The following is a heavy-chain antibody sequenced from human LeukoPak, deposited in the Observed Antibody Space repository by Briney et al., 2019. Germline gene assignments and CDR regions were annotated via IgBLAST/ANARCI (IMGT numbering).Heavy chain of an antibody. CDR3: ARDRNYDHACDI. CDR1: GGSISTYY. CDR2: IYTSGST. D-gene: IGHD3-22*01. V-gene: IGHV4-4*07. Sequence: PSETLSLTCTVSGGSISTYYWSWIRQPAGKGLEWIGRIYTSGSTNYNPSLKSRVTMSVDTSKNQFSLKLSSVTAADTAIYFCARDRNYDHACDIWGQGTMVTVSS. J-gene: IGHJ3*02.